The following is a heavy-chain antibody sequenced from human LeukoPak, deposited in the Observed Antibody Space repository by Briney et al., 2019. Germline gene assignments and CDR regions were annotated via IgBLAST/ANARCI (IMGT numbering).Heavy chain of an antibody. D-gene: IGHD1-26*01. CDR1: GYTFSTYP. CDR2: INPANGNT. Sequence: GASVKVSCNASGYTFSTYPMHWVRQAPGQSLEWMGWINPANGNTKYSQKFQGRVTITRDTSASTAYMELSSLRSEDTAMYYCARDGGSWSYYPFDFWGQGTMVTVSS. CDR3: ARDGGSWSYYPFDF. V-gene: IGHV1-3*01. J-gene: IGHJ4*02.